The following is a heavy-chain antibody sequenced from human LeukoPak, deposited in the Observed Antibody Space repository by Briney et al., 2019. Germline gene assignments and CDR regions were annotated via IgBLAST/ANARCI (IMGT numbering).Heavy chain of an antibody. V-gene: IGHV1-18*01. CDR3: ARDLVAPYYDILTGYYTDYYYGMDV. CDR2: ISAYNGNT. J-gene: IGHJ6*02. D-gene: IGHD3-9*01. CDR1: GYTFTSYG. Sequence: ASVKVSCKASGYTFTSYGISWVRQAPGQGLEWMGWISAYNGNTNYAQKLQGSVTMTTDTSTSTAYMELRGLRSDDTAVYYCARDLVAPYYDILTGYYTDYYYGMDVWGQGTTVTVSS.